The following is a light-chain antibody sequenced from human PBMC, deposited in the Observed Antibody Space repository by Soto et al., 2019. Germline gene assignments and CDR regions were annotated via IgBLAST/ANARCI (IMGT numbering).Light chain of an antibody. CDR1: QSVSSY. J-gene: IGKJ4*01. CDR2: AAS. Sequence: EIVLTQSPATLSLSPGERATLSCRASQSVSSYLAWYQQKPGQAPRLLIYAASSRATGIPDRFSGSGSGTDFTLTISRLEPEDFAVYNCQQYGSSPLTFGGGTKVDI. CDR3: QQYGSSPLT. V-gene: IGKV3-20*01.